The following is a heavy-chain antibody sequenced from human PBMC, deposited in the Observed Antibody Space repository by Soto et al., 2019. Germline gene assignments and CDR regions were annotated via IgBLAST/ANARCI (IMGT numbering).Heavy chain of an antibody. D-gene: IGHD2-15*01. CDR3: STWFSGGNACPTDF. CDR1: GFTFSSFA. V-gene: IGHV3-23*01. CDR2: ISGNGGSK. Sequence: PGGSLRLSCAASGFTFSSFAMSWVRQAPGKGLEWVSAISGNGGSKYYADSVKGRFTVSRDNSKNTLYLQMNSLRAEDTAVYYCSTWFSGGNACPTDFWGQGTLVTVSS. J-gene: IGHJ4*02.